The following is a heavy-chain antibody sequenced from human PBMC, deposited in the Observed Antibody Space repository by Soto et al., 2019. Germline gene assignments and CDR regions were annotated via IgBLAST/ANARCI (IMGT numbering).Heavy chain of an antibody. D-gene: IGHD6-19*01. CDR2: INPNSGGT. CDR3: ARDLGYSSGWSPFIHWFDT. CDR1: GYTFTGYY. J-gene: IGHJ5*02. Sequence: ASVKVSCKASGYTFTGYYMHWVRQAPGQGLEWMGWINPNSGGTNYAQKFQGRVTMTRDTSISTAYMELSRLRSDDTAVYYCARDLGYSSGWSPFIHWFDTWGQGTLVTVSS. V-gene: IGHV1-2*02.